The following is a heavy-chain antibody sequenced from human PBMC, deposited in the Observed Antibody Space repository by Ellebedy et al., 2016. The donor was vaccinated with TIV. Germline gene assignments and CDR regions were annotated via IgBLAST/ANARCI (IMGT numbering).Heavy chain of an antibody. J-gene: IGHJ4*02. V-gene: IGHV3-23*01. D-gene: IGHD5-18*01. CDR3: AKDRTSGDGYWVFDQ. Sequence: GESLKISCAASGFTFSRYAIGWVRQAPGKGLEWVSGIFGSGGGISYADSVKGRFTISRDNSKSMVHLQMNSLRPEDTAVYYCAKDRTSGDGYWVFDQWGQGTLVTVSS. CDR2: IFGSGGGI. CDR1: GFTFSRYA.